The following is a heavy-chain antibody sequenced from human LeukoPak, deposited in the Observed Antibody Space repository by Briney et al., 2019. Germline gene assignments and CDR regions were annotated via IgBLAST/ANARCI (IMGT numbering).Heavy chain of an antibody. CDR2: INPNSGGT. CDR1: GFTFSSYG. CDR3: AREDYNNYREIDY. D-gene: IGHD4-4*01. Sequence: PGGSLRLSCAASGFTFSSYGMHWVRQAPGQGLEWMGWINPNSGGTNYAQKFQGRVTMTSDTSIGTAYMELSRLSSGDTAVYYCAREDYNNYREIDYWGQGTLVAVSS. J-gene: IGHJ4*02. V-gene: IGHV1-2*02.